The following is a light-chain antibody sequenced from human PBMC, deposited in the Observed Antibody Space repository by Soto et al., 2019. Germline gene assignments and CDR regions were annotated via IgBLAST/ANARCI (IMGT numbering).Light chain of an antibody. CDR1: QSVAYTY. Sequence: EVVMTQSPATLSVSPGERATLSCRASQSVAYTYLAWFQQKPGQAPRLLIYGASNRATGIPDRFSGSGSGTDFTLTISRLEPEDFAVYYCQQYGTSPPGTFGQGTKVDIK. V-gene: IGKV3-20*01. CDR2: GAS. CDR3: QQYGTSPPGT. J-gene: IGKJ1*01.